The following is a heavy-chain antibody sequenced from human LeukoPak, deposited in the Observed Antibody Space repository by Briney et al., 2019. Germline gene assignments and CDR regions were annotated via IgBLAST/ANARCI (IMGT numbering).Heavy chain of an antibody. D-gene: IGHD3-3*01. V-gene: IGHV3-30*18. CDR2: ISYDGSNK. CDR3: AKIMRRITIRDGMDV. CDR1: GSTFSSYG. Sequence: GGSLRLSCAASGSTFSSYGMHWVRQAPGKGLEWVAVISYDGSNKYYADSVKGRFTISRDNSKNTLYLQMNSLRAEDTAVYYCAKIMRRITIRDGMDVWGQGTTVTVSS. J-gene: IGHJ6*02.